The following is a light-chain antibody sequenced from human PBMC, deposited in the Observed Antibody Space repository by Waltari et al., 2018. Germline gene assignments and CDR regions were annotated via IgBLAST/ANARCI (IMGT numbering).Light chain of an antibody. V-gene: IGKV3-15*01. CDR2: SAS. CDR1: QSISSH. Sequence: LSAFPGERVTLSCGASQSISSHLAWYQQKPGQPPRLVIYSASSRATGVPVRFSGSGSGTDFTLTISSLQSEDFAVYYCQQYNNWPLTFGGGTKVEL. J-gene: IGKJ4*01. CDR3: QQYNNWPLT.